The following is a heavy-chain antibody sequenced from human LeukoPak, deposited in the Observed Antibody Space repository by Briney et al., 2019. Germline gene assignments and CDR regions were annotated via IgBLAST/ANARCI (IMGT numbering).Heavy chain of an antibody. J-gene: IGHJ4*02. CDR3: ARTWAAGYYDSSGYPNCFDY. D-gene: IGHD3-22*01. Sequence: GGSLRLSCAASGFTFSSYAMSWVRQAPGKGLEWVSAISGSGGSTYYADSVKGRFTISRDNSKNTLYLQMNSLRAEDTAVYYCARTWAAGYYDSSGYPNCFDYWGQGTLVTVSS. CDR2: ISGSGGST. V-gene: IGHV3-23*01. CDR1: GFTFSSYA.